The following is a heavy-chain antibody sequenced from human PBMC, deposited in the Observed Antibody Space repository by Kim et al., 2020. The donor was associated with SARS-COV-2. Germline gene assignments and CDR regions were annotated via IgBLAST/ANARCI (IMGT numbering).Heavy chain of an antibody. CDR2: ISSSSSTI. Sequence: GGSLRLSCAASGFTFSSYSMNWVRQAPGKGLEWVSYISSSSSTIYYADSVKGRFTISRDNAKNSLYLQMNSLRDEDTAVYYCAREWDGSYSSSWYRKTRANPYYFDYWGQGTLVTVSS. CDR1: GFTFSSYS. V-gene: IGHV3-48*02. CDR3: AREWDGSYSSSWYRKTRANPYYFDY. J-gene: IGHJ4*02. D-gene: IGHD6-13*01.